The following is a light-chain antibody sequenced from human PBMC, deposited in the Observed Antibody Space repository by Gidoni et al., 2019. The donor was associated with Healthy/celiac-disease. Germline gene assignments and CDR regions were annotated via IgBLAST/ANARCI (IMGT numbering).Light chain of an antibody. Sequence: SSELTQDPAVSVALGQTVRITCQGDSRRSYYASWYQQKPGQAPVLLIYGKNNRPSGIPDRFSGSSSGNTASLTITGAQAEDEADYYCNSRDSSGNHLVVFGGGTKLTVL. CDR1: SRRSYY. CDR2: GKN. V-gene: IGLV3-19*01. CDR3: NSRDSSGNHLVV. J-gene: IGLJ2*01.